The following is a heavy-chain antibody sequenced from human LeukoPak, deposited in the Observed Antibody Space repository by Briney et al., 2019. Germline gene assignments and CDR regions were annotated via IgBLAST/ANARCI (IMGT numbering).Heavy chain of an antibody. CDR1: GGSFSGYY. Sequence: PSETLSLTCAVYGGSFSGYYWSWIRQPPGKGLEWIGEINHSGSTNYNPSLKSRVTISVDTSKNQFSLKLSSVTAADTAVYYCARGYYYGSGSLMRGYSWFDPWGQGTLVTVSS. CDR2: INHSGST. D-gene: IGHD3-10*01. CDR3: ARGYYYGSGSLMRGYSWFDP. J-gene: IGHJ5*02. V-gene: IGHV4-34*01.